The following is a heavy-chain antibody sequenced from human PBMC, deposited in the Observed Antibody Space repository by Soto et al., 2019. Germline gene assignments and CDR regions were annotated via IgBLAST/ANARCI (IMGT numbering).Heavy chain of an antibody. Sequence: GGSLRLSCAASGFTFSSYAMSWVRQAPGKGLEWVSAISGSGGSTYYADSVKGRFTISRDNSKNTLYLQMNSLRAEDTAVYYCAKDHRKNYYDSSGYGPPLDYWAQGTLVTVSS. D-gene: IGHD3-22*01. CDR1: GFTFSSYA. V-gene: IGHV3-23*01. CDR3: AKDHRKNYYDSSGYGPPLDY. J-gene: IGHJ4*02. CDR2: ISGSGGST.